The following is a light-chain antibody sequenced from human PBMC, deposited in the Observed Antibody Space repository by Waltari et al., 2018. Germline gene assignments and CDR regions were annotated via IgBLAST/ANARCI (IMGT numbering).Light chain of an antibody. CDR1: STDVAVSTY. J-gene: IGLJ2*01. CDR3: SSYAGGNDVG. V-gene: IGLV2-8*01. Sequence: QSALTQPPSASGSPGQSVTTSGPGTSTDVAVSTYVPWYQQFPGKAPKPIIYEVSKRPSGVPDRFSGSKSGNTASLTVSGLQAEDEGYYYCSSYAGGNDVGFGGGTKLTVL. CDR2: EVS.